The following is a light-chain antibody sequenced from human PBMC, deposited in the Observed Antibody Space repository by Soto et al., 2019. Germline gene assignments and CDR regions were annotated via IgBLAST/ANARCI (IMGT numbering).Light chain of an antibody. CDR1: QSVSSY. CDR2: DAS. Sequence: EIVLTQSPATLSLSGGERATLSCRASQSVSSYLAWYQQKPGQAPRLLIYDASNRATGIPARFSGSGSGTDFTLTISSLEPEDFAVYYCQQRSNWFTFGGGTKVEIK. CDR3: QQRSNWFT. J-gene: IGKJ4*01. V-gene: IGKV3-11*01.